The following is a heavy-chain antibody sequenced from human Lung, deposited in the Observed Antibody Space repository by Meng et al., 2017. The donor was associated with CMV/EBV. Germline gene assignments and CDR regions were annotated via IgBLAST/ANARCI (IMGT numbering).Heavy chain of an antibody. Sequence: ASVXVSXKASGYTFTGYYMHWVRQAPGQGLEWMGWINPNSGGTNYAQKFQGRVTMTRDTSISTAYMELSRLRSDDTAVYYCARDFFGELLGWFDPWGGGTLVTVSS. J-gene: IGHJ5*02. D-gene: IGHD1-26*01. CDR1: GYTFTGYY. CDR2: INPNSGGT. CDR3: ARDFFGELLGWFDP. V-gene: IGHV1-2*02.